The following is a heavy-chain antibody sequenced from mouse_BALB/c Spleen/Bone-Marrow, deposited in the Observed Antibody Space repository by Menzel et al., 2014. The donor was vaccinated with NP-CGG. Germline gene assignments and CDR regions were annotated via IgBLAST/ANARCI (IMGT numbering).Heavy chain of an antibody. CDR2: ISSGGSYT. J-gene: IGHJ3*01. CDR1: GFTFSTYA. CDR3: ARDGYGSSD. D-gene: IGHD1-1*01. Sequence: DVKLVESGGVLVKPGGSLKLSCAASGFTFSTYAMSWVRQSPEKRLEWVAEISSGGSYTYYPDTVTGRFTISRDNAKNTLDLEMSSLRSEDTAMYYCARDGYGSSDWGQGTLVTVSA. V-gene: IGHV5-9-4*01.